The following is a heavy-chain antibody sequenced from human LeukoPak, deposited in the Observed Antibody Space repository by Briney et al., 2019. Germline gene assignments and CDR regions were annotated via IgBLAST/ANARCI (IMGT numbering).Heavy chain of an antibody. D-gene: IGHD1/OR15-1a*01. V-gene: IGHV3-74*01. CDR3: AKDLTWNTADY. Sequence: GGSLRLSCAASGFTFSSYWMHWFRQAPGKGLVRVSRINTDGRTTGYADSMRGRFTISRDNAKNTLYLQMNGLRAEDTAVYYCAKDLTWNTADYWGQGTLVTVPS. CDR1: GFTFSSYW. J-gene: IGHJ4*02. CDR2: INTDGRTT.